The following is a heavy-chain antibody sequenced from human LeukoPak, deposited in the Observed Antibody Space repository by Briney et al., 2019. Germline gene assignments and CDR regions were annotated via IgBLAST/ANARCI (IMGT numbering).Heavy chain of an antibody. V-gene: IGHV3-21*01. J-gene: IGHJ4*02. CDR2: ISSSNAYI. CDR3: ARDPSIKVRGVRIDY. Sequence: RGSLRLSCEGSGFTFNFYTMNWVRQAPGKGLEWVSSISSSNAYIHYADSVKGRFTISRDNAKNSLFLQMNSLRGEDTAVYYCARDPSIKVRGVRIDYWGQGTLVTVSS. CDR1: GFTFNFYT. D-gene: IGHD3-10*01.